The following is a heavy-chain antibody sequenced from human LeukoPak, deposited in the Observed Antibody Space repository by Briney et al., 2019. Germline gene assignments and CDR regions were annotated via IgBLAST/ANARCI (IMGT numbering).Heavy chain of an antibody. CDR2: INHSGST. V-gene: IGHV4-34*01. J-gene: IGHJ4*02. CDR1: GGSFSGYC. D-gene: IGHD3-10*01. Sequence: SETLSLTCAVYGGSFSGYCWSWIRQPPGKGLEWIGEINHSGSTNYNPSLKSRVTISVDTSKNQFSLKLSSVTAADTAVYYCARARRITMVRGVYYYFDYWGQGTLVTVSS. CDR3: ARARRITMVRGVYYYFDY.